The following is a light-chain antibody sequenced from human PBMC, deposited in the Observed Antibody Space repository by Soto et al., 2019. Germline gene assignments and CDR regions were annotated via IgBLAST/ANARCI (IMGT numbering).Light chain of an antibody. CDR1: QSVGNN. V-gene: IGKV3-15*01. J-gene: IGKJ4*01. Sequence: EIVVTQSPATLSVSPGERATLSCRASQSVGNNFAWYQQKPGQAPRLLIFATSTRATGVPARFSGGGSGTEFTLTLSSLQSEDFAVYYCQQYGDWPLTFGGGAKVEIE. CDR3: QQYGDWPLT. CDR2: ATS.